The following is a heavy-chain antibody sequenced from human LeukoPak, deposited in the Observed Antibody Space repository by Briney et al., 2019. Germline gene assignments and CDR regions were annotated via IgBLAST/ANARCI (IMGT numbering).Heavy chain of an antibody. CDR1: GGSISSSSYY. CDR2: IYYSGST. CDR3: ARDGDYGYWYFDL. D-gene: IGHD3-16*01. J-gene: IGHJ2*01. V-gene: IGHV4-39*07. Sequence: SETLSLTCTVSGGSISSSSYYWGWIRQPPGKGLEWIGSIYYSGSTYYNPSLKSRVTISVDTSKNQFSLKLSSVTAADTAVYYCARDGDYGYWYFDLWGRGTLVTVSS.